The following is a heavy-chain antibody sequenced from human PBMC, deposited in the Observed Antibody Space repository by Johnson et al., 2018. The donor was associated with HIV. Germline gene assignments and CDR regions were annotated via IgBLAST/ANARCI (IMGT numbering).Heavy chain of an antibody. D-gene: IGHD3-22*01. CDR1: GFTFSNAW. Sequence: VQLVESGGGLVKPGGSLRLSCAASGFTFSNAWMSWVRQAPGKGLEWVGRIKSKTDGGTTDYAAPVKGRFTISRDDSKNTLYLQMNSLKTEDTAVYYCAKDTYYDSSGWGAFDIWGQGTMVTVSS. CDR2: IKSKTDGGTT. J-gene: IGHJ3*02. V-gene: IGHV3-15*01. CDR3: AKDTYYDSSGWGAFDI.